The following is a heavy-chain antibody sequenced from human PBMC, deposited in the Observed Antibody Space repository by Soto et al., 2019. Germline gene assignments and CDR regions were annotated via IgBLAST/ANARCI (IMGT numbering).Heavy chain of an antibody. J-gene: IGHJ4*02. Sequence: SGAMSRGCLRNGDYSLCWLRHAPGKGLEWIGYVYYSGGTYSSPSLKSRVTISVDRSKNQFSLNLTSVTAADTAVYFCARGGQPLKFIHFDNWGQGTPVTATS. V-gene: IGHV4-30-2*01. D-gene: IGHD3-16*01. CDR3: ARGGQPLKFIHFDN. CDR1: RGCLRNGDYS. CDR2: VYYSGGT.